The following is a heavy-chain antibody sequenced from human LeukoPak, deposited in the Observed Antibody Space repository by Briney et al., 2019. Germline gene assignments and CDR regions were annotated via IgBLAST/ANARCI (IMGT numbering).Heavy chain of an antibody. J-gene: IGHJ4*02. V-gene: IGHV3-48*04. CDR2: ISSSGTTI. CDR1: GFTFSSYS. D-gene: IGHD4-23*01. Sequence: GGSLRLSCAASGFTFSSYSMNWVRQAPGKGLEWVSYISSSGTTIYYADSVKGRFTISRDNAKNSLYLQMNSLRAEDTAVYYCARDYGGSSPFDYWGQGTLVTVSS. CDR3: ARDYGGSSPFDY.